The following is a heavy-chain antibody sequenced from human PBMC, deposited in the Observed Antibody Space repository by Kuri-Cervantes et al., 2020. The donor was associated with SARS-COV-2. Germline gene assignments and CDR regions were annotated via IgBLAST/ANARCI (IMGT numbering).Heavy chain of an antibody. J-gene: IGHJ5*02. CDR2: IYYSGST. CDR3: ARVRDIVLMVYAIRGWFDP. V-gene: IGHV4-31*03. Sequence: LRLSCTVSGGSISSGGYYWSWIRQHPGKGLEWIEYIYYSGSTYYNPSLKSRVTISVDKSKNQFSLKLSSVTAADTAVYYCARVRDIVLMVYAIRGWFDPWGQGTLVTVSS. D-gene: IGHD2-8*01. CDR1: GGSISSGGYY.